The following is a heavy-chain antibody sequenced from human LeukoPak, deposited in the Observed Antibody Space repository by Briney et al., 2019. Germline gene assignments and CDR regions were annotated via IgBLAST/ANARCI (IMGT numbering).Heavy chain of an antibody. CDR1: GGSIRSSYYY. D-gene: IGHD3-22*01. CDR3: ARDYYDSSGYYEGIDY. V-gene: IGHV4-39*07. Sequence: SETLSLTCTVSGGSIRSSYYYWGWIRQPPGKGLEWIGSIYDSGSTNYNPSLKSRVTISVDTSKNQFSLKLSSVTAADTAVYYCARDYYDSSGYYEGIDYWGQGILVTVSS. CDR2: IYDSGST. J-gene: IGHJ4*02.